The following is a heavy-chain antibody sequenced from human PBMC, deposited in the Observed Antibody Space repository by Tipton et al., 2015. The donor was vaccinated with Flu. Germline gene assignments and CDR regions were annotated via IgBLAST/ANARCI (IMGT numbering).Heavy chain of an antibody. Sequence: SLRLSCEASGFTFSSYGMHWVRQTPGKGLEWVAYMWFDGSYIQYADSVKGRFTISRVNSKNTLYLQMNSLRFEDTAVYHCAREMEEYYFDYWGQGALVIVSS. J-gene: IGHJ4*02. D-gene: IGHD1-1*01. V-gene: IGHV3-33*08. CDR1: GFTFSSYG. CDR3: AREMEEYYFDY. CDR2: MWFDGSYI.